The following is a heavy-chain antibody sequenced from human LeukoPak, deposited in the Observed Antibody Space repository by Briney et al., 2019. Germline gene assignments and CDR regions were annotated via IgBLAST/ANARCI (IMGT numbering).Heavy chain of an antibody. V-gene: IGHV4-4*02. CDR2: IYHSGST. J-gene: IGHJ5*02. D-gene: IGHD2-15*01. Sequence: SGTLSLTCAVSGGSISSSNWWSWVRQPPGKGLEWIGEIYHSGSTNYNPSLKSRVTMSVDTSKNQFSLKLSSVTAADTAVYYCARRQVGLRRDLWFDPWGQGTLVTVSS. CDR1: GGSISSSNW. CDR3: ARRQVGLRRDLWFDP.